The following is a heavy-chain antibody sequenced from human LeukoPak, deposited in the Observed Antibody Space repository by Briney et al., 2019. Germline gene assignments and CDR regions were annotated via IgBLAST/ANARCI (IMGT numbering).Heavy chain of an antibody. D-gene: IGHD4-17*01. V-gene: IGHV1-69*05. CDR1: GGTFSSYA. CDR2: IIPIFGTA. J-gene: IGHJ5*02. Sequence: GASVKVSCKASGGTFSSYAISWLRQAPGQGLEWMGGIIPIFGTANYAQKFQGRVTITTDESTSTAYMELSSLRSEDTAVYYCARDRTTVTTGSWFDPWGQGTLVTVSS. CDR3: ARDRTTVTTGSWFDP.